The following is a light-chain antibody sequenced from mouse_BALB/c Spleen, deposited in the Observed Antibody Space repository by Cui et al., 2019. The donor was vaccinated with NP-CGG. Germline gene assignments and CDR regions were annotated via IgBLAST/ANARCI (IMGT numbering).Light chain of an antibody. Sequence: QVFVTLQPALTTSPGETVTLTCRLSTRAVTTSNYANWVQENPDHLFTGLIGGTNNRAPGVPARFSGSLIGDKAALTITGAQTEDEAIYFCALWYSNHWVFGGGTKLTVL. V-gene: IGLV1*01. CDR3: ALWYSNHWV. CDR1: TRAVTTSNY. CDR2: GTN. J-gene: IGLJ1*01.